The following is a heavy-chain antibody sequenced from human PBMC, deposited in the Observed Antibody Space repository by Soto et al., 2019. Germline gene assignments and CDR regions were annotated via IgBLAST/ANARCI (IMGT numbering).Heavy chain of an antibody. CDR3: ARVGRVNYYDSSGPDY. CDR1: GFNFSSYG. J-gene: IGHJ4*02. Sequence: GGSLRLSYEASGFNFSSYGMHWVRQAPGKGLEWVAVIWYDGSNKYYADSVKGRFTISRDNSKNTLYLQMNSLRAEDTAVYYCARVGRVNYYDSSGPDYWGQGTLVIVSS. CDR2: IWYDGSNK. D-gene: IGHD3-22*01. V-gene: IGHV3-33*01.